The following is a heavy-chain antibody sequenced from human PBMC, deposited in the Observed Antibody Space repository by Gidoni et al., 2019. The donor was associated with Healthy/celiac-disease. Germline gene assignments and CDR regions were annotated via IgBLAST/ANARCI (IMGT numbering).Heavy chain of an antibody. CDR3: ARGWDVVVPAAIGDDY. V-gene: IGHV1-8*01. CDR2: MNPNSGNT. Sequence: TSYDINWVRQATGQGLEWMGWMNPNSGNTGYAQKFQGRVTMTRNTSISTAYMELSSLRSEDTAVYYCARGWDVVVPAAIGDDYWGQGTLVTVSS. D-gene: IGHD2-2*01. J-gene: IGHJ4*02. CDR1: TSYD.